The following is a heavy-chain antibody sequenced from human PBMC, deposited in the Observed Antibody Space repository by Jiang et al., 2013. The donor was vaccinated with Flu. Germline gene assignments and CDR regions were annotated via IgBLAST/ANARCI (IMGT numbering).Heavy chain of an antibody. V-gene: IGHV4-39*07. D-gene: IGHD3-10*01. Sequence: KSRVTISVDTSKNQFSLKLSSVTAADTAVYYCASSGRTMVRAWGQGTLVTVSS. J-gene: IGHJ4*02. CDR3: ASSGRTMVRA.